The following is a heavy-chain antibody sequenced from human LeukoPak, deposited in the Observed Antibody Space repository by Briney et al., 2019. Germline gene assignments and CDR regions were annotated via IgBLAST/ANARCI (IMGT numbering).Heavy chain of an antibody. D-gene: IGHD5-18*01. CDR1: GGSISSSSYY. CDR3: ARGPATAMVISVAYYFDY. CDR2: IYYSGST. V-gene: IGHV4-39*07. J-gene: IGHJ4*02. Sequence: SETLSLTCTVSGGSISSSSYYWGWIRQPPGKGLEWIGSIYYSGSTYYNPSLKSRVTISVDTSKNQFSLKLSSVTAADTAVYYCARGPATAMVISVAYYFDYWGQGTLVTVSS.